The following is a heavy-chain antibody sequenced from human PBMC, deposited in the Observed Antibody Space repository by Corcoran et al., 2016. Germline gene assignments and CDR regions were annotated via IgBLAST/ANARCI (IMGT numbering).Heavy chain of an antibody. CDR1: GGTFSSYA. V-gene: IGHV1-69*06. J-gene: IGHJ4*02. CDR2: IIPIFGTA. CDR3: ARVFDIFSMASGYYFDY. Sequence: QVQLVQSGAEVKKPGSSVKVSCKASGGTFSSYAISWVRQAPGQGLEWMGGIIPIFGTANYAQKFQGRVTITADKSTSTAYMELSSLRSEDTAVYYCARVFDIFSMASGYYFDYWGQGTLVTVSS. D-gene: IGHD3-9*01.